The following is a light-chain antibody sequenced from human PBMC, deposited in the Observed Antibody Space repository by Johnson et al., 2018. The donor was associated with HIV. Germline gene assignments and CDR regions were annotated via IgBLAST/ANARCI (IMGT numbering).Light chain of an antibody. CDR2: ENN. Sequence: HSVLTQPPSVSAAPGQKVTISCSGSSSNIGNNYVSWYQQLPGTAPKVLIYENNKRPSGIPDRFSGSKSGTSATLGITGLQTGDEADYYCGTWDSSLSAYVFGTGTKVTVL. CDR3: GTWDSSLSAYV. J-gene: IGLJ1*01. V-gene: IGLV1-51*02. CDR1: SSNIGNNY.